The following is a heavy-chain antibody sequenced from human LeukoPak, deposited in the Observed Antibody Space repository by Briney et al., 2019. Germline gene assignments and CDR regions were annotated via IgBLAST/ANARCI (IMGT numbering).Heavy chain of an antibody. CDR3: ARDHEVVPSYYYMDV. J-gene: IGHJ6*03. D-gene: IGHD2-2*01. CDR1: GGSLSSGSYY. Sequence: SQTLSLTCIVSGGSLSSGSYYWSWIRQPAGKGLEWIGRIYTSGSTNYNPSLKSRVTISVDTSKNQFSLKLSSVTAADTAVYYCARDHEVVPSYYYMDVWGKGTTVTVS. CDR2: IYTSGST. V-gene: IGHV4-61*02.